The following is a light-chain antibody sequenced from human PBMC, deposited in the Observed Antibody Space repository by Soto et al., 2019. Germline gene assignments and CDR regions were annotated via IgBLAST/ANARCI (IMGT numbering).Light chain of an antibody. CDR2: GAS. CDR3: QQYGNSRWT. CDR1: QSVSNNY. Sequence: IVLTQSPGTLSLSQGERATLSCRASQSVSNNYLAWYQQKPGQAPRLLIYGASNRATGIPDRFSGSGSGTDFTLTISRLEPEDFAVYYCQQYGNSRWTFGQRTKVDIK. J-gene: IGKJ1*01. V-gene: IGKV3-20*01.